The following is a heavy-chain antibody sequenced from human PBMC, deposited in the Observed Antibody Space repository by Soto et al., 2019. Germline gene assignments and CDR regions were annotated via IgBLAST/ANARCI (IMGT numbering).Heavy chain of an antibody. V-gene: IGHV1-46*01. Sequence: QVQLVQSGAEVKKPGASVKLSCKASGYTFTSYYMHWVRQAPGQRLECLGIINPSGGVTTYAQNFQGRVTMTRDTSTSTVYMELSSLRSEDTAMYYCAMSTAYYFDSWGQGTLVTVSS. J-gene: IGHJ4*02. CDR2: INPSGGVT. CDR1: GYTFTSYY. CDR3: AMSTAYYFDS.